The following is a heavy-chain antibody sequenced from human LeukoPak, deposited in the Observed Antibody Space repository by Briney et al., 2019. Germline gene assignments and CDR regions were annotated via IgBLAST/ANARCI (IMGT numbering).Heavy chain of an antibody. V-gene: IGHV1-18*01. CDR2: ISAYNGNT. D-gene: IGHD5-12*01. J-gene: IGHJ6*03. CDR1: GFTFTSYG. CDR3: ARDVKVATSKNYYYYYMDV. Sequence: GGSLRLSCAASGFTFTSYGISWVRQAPGQGLEWMGWISAYNGNTNYAQKLQGRVTMTTDTSTSTAYMELRSLRSDDTAVYYCARDVKVATSKNYYYYYMDVWGKGTTVTISS.